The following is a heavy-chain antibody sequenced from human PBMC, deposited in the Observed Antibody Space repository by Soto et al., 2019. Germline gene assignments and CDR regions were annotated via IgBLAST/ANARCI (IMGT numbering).Heavy chain of an antibody. CDR2: ISSSSYT. D-gene: IGHD2-15*01. CDR1: GFTFSDYY. CDR3: ARGEAYCSGGSCSFDY. J-gene: IGHJ4*02. Sequence: PGGSLRLSCAASGFTFSDYYMSWIRQAPGKGLEWVSYISSSSYTNYADSVKGRFTISRDNAKNSLYLQMNSLRAEDTAVYYCARGEAYCSGGSCSFDYWGQGTLVTVSS. V-gene: IGHV3-11*06.